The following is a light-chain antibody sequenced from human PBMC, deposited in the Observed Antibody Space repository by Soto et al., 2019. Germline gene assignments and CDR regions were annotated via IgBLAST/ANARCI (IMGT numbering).Light chain of an antibody. CDR2: GNT. Sequence: QSALTQPPSVSGAPGQRVTISCTGSSSNIGAGYDVHWYQQLPGRAPKLLIYGNTNRPSGVPDRFSGSKSGTSASLAITGLQAGDEADYYCLSFDSSLSVVFGGGTKLTVL. V-gene: IGLV1-40*01. CDR1: SSNIGAGYD. CDR3: LSFDSSLSVV. J-gene: IGLJ2*01.